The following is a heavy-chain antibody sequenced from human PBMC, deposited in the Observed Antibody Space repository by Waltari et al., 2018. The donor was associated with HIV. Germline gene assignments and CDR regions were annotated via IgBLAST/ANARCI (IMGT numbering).Heavy chain of an antibody. CDR1: GYSFTTYG. D-gene: IGHD3-10*01. V-gene: IGHV1-18*01. J-gene: IGHJ4*02. Sequence: QVQLVQSGAEVKKPGASVKVSCKASGYSFTTYGINWVRQAPGQGLEWMGWISGNNGNTNYAPKFLGRVTMTTDTSTSTAYMELRSLSTDDTAVYYCERVLFGDYVGEFDYWGQGTLVTVSS. CDR3: ERVLFGDYVGEFDY. CDR2: ISGNNGNT.